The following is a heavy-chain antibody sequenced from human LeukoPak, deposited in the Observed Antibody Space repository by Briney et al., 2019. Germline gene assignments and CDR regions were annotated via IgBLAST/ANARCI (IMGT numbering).Heavy chain of an antibody. V-gene: IGHV4-59*02. CDR1: GGSVSDYY. J-gene: IGHJ6*03. Sequence: SETLSLTCTISGGSVSDYYWSWIRQSPGKGLEWIGYIYHTGSTSYSPSLKSRVAISADTSQNQFSLKLSSVTAADTAVYYCARDLRRRVTAIGYGPREYYYYMDVWGKGTTVTISS. CDR3: ARDLRRRVTAIGYGPREYYYYMDV. D-gene: IGHD2-21*02. CDR2: IYHTGST.